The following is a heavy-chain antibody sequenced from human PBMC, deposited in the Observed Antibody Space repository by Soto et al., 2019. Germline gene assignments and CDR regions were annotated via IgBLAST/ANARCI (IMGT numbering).Heavy chain of an antibody. CDR2: IYYSGST. V-gene: IGHV4-39*01. Sequence: TFSNYAMSWVRQAPGKGLEWIGSIYYSGSTYYNPSLKSRVTISVDTSKNQFSLKLSSVTAADTAVYYCARHGWFGELEGWFDPWGQGTLVTVSS. J-gene: IGHJ5*02. CDR3: ARHGWFGELEGWFDP. D-gene: IGHD3-10*01. CDR1: TFSNYA.